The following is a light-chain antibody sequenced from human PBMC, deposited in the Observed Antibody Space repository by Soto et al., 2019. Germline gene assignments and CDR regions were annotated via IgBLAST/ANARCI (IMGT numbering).Light chain of an antibody. CDR1: SSDVGGYNY. J-gene: IGLJ3*02. CDR2: EVS. Sequence: QSALTQPPSASGSPGQSVTISCTGTSSDVGGYNYVSWYQQHPGKAPKLMIYEVSKRPSGVPDRFSGSKSGNTASLTVSGLQAEDEADYFCCSYVHSNNLGVFGGGTKLTVL. CDR3: CSYVHSNNLGV. V-gene: IGLV2-8*01.